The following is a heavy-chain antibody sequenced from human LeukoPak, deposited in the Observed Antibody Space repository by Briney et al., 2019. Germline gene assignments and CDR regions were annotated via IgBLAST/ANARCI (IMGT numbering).Heavy chain of an antibody. J-gene: IGHJ4*02. Sequence: GGSLRLSCAVSGFSVSAHYMSWVRQAPGKGLECVSFLYTGGDTYYADSVKGRFTISRDNSKNTLYLQMNGLRAEDTAVYYCARGPGSRGIFDYWGQGTLVTVSS. V-gene: IGHV3-53*01. CDR3: ARGPGSRGIFDY. D-gene: IGHD3-10*01. CDR2: LYTGGDT. CDR1: GFSVSAHY.